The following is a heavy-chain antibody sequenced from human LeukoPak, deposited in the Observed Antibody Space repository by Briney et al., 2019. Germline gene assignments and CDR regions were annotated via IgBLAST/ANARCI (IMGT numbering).Heavy chain of an antibody. Sequence: GRSLRLPCAASRLTLDDYAMHWVRQAPGKGLEWVSAIRWNSGSIGYADSVKGRFNISRDNAKHHLYLQMNSLRAEDTALYYCAKDNRYCSSTSCYASIDDRGQGTLVTVPS. J-gene: IGHJ4*02. D-gene: IGHD2-2*01. CDR3: AKDNRYCSSTSCYASIDD. CDR2: IRWNSGSI. CDR1: RLTLDDYA. V-gene: IGHV3-9*01.